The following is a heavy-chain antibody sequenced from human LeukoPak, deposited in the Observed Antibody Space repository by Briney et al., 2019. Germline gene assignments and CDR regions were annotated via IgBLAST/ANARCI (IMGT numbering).Heavy chain of an antibody. CDR3: AKFYDFWSGDNWFDP. V-gene: IGHV3-23*01. CDR2: ISGSGGST. CDR1: GFTFSSSA. Sequence: PGGSLRLSCAASGFTFSSSAMSWVRQAPGKGLEWVSAISGSGGSTYYADSVKGRFTISRDNSKNTLYLQMNSLRAEDTAVYYCAKFYDFWSGDNWFDPWGQGTLVTVSS. J-gene: IGHJ5*02. D-gene: IGHD3-3*01.